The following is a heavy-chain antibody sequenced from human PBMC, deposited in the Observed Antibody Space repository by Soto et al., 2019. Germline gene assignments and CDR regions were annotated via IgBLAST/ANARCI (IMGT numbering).Heavy chain of an antibody. J-gene: IGHJ6*02. CDR1: GGTFSSYA. CDR2: IIPIFGTA. D-gene: IGHD3-3*01. CDR3: ARDLDDFWSVYYDGYYYGMDV. Sequence: SVKVSCKASGGTFSSYAISWVRQAPGQGLEWMGGIIPIFGTANYAQKFQGRVTITADESTSTAYMELSSLRSEDTAVYYCARDLDDFWSVYYDGYYYGMDVWGQGTTVTVSS. V-gene: IGHV1-69*13.